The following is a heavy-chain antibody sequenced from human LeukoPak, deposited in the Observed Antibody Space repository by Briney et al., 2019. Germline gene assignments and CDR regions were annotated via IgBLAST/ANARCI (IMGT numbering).Heavy chain of an antibody. CDR2: IYYSGST. V-gene: IGHV4-39*01. J-gene: IGHJ4*02. CDR3: ARLTYCGGDCYPPGNYFDY. Sequence: PSETLSLTCTVSGGSISSSSYYWGWIRQPPGKGLEWIGSIYYSGSTYYNPSLKSRVTISVDTSKNQFSLKLSSVTAADTAVYYCARLTYCGGDCYPPGNYFDYWGQGTLVTVSS. D-gene: IGHD2-21*02. CDR1: GGSISSSSYY.